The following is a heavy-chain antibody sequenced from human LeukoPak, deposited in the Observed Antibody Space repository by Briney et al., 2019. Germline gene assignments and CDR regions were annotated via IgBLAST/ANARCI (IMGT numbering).Heavy chain of an antibody. CDR3: ARAHWPYYYDSSDAFDI. J-gene: IGHJ3*02. D-gene: IGHD3-22*01. CDR1: GGSISIYY. V-gene: IGHV4-4*07. CDR2: IYTSGSN. Sequence: PSETLSLTCTVSGGSISIYYGSWIRHPAGEGLECLGRIYTSGSNNYNTSLKIRVTMSVDTSKNKFSLKLSSVTAADTAVYYCARAHWPYYYDSSDAFDIWGQGTMVTASS.